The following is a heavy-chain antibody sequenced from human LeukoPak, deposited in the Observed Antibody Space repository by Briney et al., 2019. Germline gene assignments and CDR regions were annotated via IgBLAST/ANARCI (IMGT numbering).Heavy chain of an antibody. V-gene: IGHV3-33*01. CDR3: ARDRRATVGRSGESHYFDS. D-gene: IGHD7-27*01. Sequence: PGGSLRLSCAASGFTFRNYGMHWVRQAPGKGLEWVAVIWYDGSIRYYADSVKGRFTISRDNSKNTLSLQMNSLRADDTAVYYCARDRRATVGRSGESHYFDSWGQGTLATVSS. CDR2: IWYDGSIR. CDR1: GFTFRNYG. J-gene: IGHJ4*02.